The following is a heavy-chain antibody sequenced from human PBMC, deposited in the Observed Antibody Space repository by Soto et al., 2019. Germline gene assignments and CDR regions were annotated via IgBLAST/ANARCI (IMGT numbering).Heavy chain of an antibody. J-gene: IGHJ4*02. D-gene: IGHD3-10*01. CDR1: GFTFSSYG. Sequence: GGSLRLSCAASGFTFSSYGMHWVRQAPGKGLEWVAVISYDGSNKYYADYVKGRFTISRDNSKNKLYLQMNSLRAEDTAVYYCAKDLTYYGSGSYDFDYWGQGT. CDR3: AKDLTYYGSGSYDFDY. V-gene: IGHV3-30*18. CDR2: ISYDGSNK.